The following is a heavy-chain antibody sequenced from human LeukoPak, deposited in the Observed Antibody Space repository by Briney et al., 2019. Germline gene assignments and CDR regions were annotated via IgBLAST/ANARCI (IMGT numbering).Heavy chain of an antibody. J-gene: IGHJ4*02. CDR1: GGSISSSSYY. CDR3: ARHPLWFGEFYFDY. Sequence: PSETLSLTCTVSGGSISSSSYYWGWLRQPPGKGLEWIGSIYYSGSNYYNPSLKSRVTISVDTSKNQFSLKLSSVTAADTAVYYCARHPLWFGEFYFDYWGQGTLVTVSS. V-gene: IGHV4-39*01. D-gene: IGHD3-10*01. CDR2: IYYSGSN.